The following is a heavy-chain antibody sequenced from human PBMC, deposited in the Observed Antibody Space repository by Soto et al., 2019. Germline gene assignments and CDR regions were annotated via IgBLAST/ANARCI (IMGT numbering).Heavy chain of an antibody. CDR2: IGTAGDT. V-gene: IGHV3-13*01. Sequence: GSLRLASAASGXPVSSYEMHWVRQATGKGLEWVSAIGTAGDTYYPGSVKGRFTISRGNAKNSLYIKMKSLRAGDTAVYYCARVDQAAAGGMDVWGQGTTVNV. CDR3: ARVDQAAAGGMDV. J-gene: IGHJ6*02. CDR1: GXPVSSYE. D-gene: IGHD6-13*01.